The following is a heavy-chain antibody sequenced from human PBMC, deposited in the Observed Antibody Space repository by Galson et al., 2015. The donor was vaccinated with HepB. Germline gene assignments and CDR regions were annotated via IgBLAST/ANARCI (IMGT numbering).Heavy chain of an antibody. Sequence: ETLSLTCTVSGGSFSRSSYYWAWIRQPPGKGLEWIGSITYSGITYYNASHKSRVTISVDTSKNQFSLKLRSVTAADTAVYYCASDGDHWGQGTLVTVSS. D-gene: IGHD5-24*01. CDR3: ASDGDH. CDR1: GGSFSRSSYY. CDR2: ITYSGIT. J-gene: IGHJ4*02. V-gene: IGHV4-39*01.